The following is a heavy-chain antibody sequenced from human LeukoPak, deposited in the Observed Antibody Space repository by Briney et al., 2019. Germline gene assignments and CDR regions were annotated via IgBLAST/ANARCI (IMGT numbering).Heavy chain of an antibody. Sequence: SETLPLTCTVSGGSISSGGYSWSWIRQPPGKGLEWIGYIYHSGSTYYNPSLKSRVTISVDRSKNQFSLKLSSVTAADTAVYDCARGSFWSGYYPDYWGQGTLVTVSS. CDR2: IYHSGST. CDR3: ARGSFWSGYYPDY. J-gene: IGHJ4*02. D-gene: IGHD3-3*01. V-gene: IGHV4-30-2*01. CDR1: GGSISSGGYS.